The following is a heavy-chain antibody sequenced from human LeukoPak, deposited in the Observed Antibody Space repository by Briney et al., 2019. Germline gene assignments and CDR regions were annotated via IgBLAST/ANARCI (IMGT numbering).Heavy chain of an antibody. V-gene: IGHV3-23*01. CDR3: AKSGDYGSGSYYYMDV. CDR2: ISGSGGST. CDR1: GFTFSSYA. D-gene: IGHD3-10*01. J-gene: IGHJ6*03. Sequence: PGGSLRLSCAASGFTFSSYAMSWVRQAPGKGLEWVSAISGSGGSTYYADSVKGRFTISRDNSKNTLYLQMNSLRAEDTAVYYCAKSGDYGSGSYYYMDVWGKGTTVTVSS.